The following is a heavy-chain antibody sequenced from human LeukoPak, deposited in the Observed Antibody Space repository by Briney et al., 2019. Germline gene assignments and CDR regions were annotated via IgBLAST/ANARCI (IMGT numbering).Heavy chain of an antibody. D-gene: IGHD1-26*01. CDR2: INHSGST. Sequence: SETLSLTCAVYGGSFSGYYWSWIRQPPGKGLEWIGEINHSGSTNYNPSLKSRVTISVDTSKNQFSLKLSSVTAADTAVYYCARLWELLLDYWGQGTLVTVSS. CDR3: ARLWELLLDY. V-gene: IGHV4-34*01. CDR1: GGSFSGYY. J-gene: IGHJ4*02.